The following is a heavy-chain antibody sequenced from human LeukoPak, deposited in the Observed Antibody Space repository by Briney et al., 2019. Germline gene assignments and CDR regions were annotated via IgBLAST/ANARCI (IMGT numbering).Heavy chain of an antibody. CDR2: ISYDGSNK. J-gene: IGHJ6*04. D-gene: IGHD3-9*01. CDR3: AKRLDYDILTGPPHYYYGMDV. V-gene: IGHV3-30*18. Sequence: PGRSLRLSCAASGFTFSSYGMHWVRQAPGKGLEWVVVISYDGSNKYYADSVKGRFTISRDNSKNTLYLQMNSLRAEDTAVYYCAKRLDYDILTGPPHYYYGMDVWGKGTTVTVSS. CDR1: GFTFSSYG.